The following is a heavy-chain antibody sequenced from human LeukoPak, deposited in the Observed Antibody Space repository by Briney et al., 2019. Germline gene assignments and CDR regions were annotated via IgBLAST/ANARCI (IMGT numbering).Heavy chain of an antibody. V-gene: IGHV3-53*01. J-gene: IGHJ4*02. CDR2: IHSVGDT. CDR3: ARQGTGLDY. D-gene: IGHD1-1*01. CDR1: GFTVSSNY. Sequence: PGGSLRDSCKVSGFTVSSNYMSWVRQAPGKGLEWVSIIHSVGDTFYADSVKGRFTISRDNSNNMVYLQMNSLTVEDTAVYYCARQGTGLDYWGQGTLVTVSS.